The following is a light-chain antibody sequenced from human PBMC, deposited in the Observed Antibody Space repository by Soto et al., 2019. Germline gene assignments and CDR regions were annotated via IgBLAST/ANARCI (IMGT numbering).Light chain of an antibody. Sequence: EIVLTQSPATLSLSPGERATLSCRASQSVSSSLAWYQQKPGQAPRLLIYGASNRATGIPARFSGSGSGTDFTLTISSLEPEDFVVYYCQQRVDRFTFGPGTKVDIK. CDR2: GAS. J-gene: IGKJ3*01. V-gene: IGKV3-11*01. CDR3: QQRVDRFT. CDR1: QSVSSS.